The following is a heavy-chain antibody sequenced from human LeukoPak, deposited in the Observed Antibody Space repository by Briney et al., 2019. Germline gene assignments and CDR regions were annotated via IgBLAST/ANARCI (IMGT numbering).Heavy chain of an antibody. J-gene: IGHJ3*02. CDR2: ISAYNGNT. CDR3: ATRSGSYSSRAFDI. CDR1: GYTFTSYG. Sequence: ASVKVSCKASGYTFTSYGISWVRQAPGQGLEWMGWISAYNGNTNYAQKLQGRVTMTTDTSTSTAYMELRSLRSDDTAVYYCATRSGSYSSRAFDIWGQGTMVTVSS. D-gene: IGHD3-10*01. V-gene: IGHV1-18*01.